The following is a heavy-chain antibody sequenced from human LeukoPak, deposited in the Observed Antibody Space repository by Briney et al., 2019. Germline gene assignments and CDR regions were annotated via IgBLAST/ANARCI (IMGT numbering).Heavy chain of an antibody. J-gene: IGHJ6*03. CDR3: AAKLNNYGSGRKGYMDV. CDR2: IVVGSGNT. V-gene: IGHV1-58*02. D-gene: IGHD3-10*01. Sequence: VASVKVSCKASGFTFTSSAMQSVRQARGQPLEWIGWIVVGSGNTNYAQKFQERVTITRDMSTSTAYMELSSLRSEDTAVYYCAAKLNNYGSGRKGYMDVWDKGTTVIVSS. CDR1: GFTFTSSA.